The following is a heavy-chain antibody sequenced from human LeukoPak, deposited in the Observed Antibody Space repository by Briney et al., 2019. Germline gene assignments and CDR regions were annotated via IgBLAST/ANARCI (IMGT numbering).Heavy chain of an antibody. V-gene: IGHV3-15*01. J-gene: IGHJ4*02. CDR2: VKTKTDGGTT. Sequence: GGSLRLSCAASGFTFSNAWMSWVRQAPGKGLEWVGRVKTKTDGGTTDYAAPVKGRFIISRDDSKNALSLQMNSLKTEDTAVYYCTTSIIGTPVYWGQGSLVTVSS. CDR1: GFTFSNAW. D-gene: IGHD1-7*01. CDR3: TTSIIGTPVY.